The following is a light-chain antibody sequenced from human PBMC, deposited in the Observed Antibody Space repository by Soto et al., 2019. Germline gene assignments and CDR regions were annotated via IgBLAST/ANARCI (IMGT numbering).Light chain of an antibody. J-gene: IGKJ1*01. CDR2: KAS. V-gene: IGKV1-5*03. CDR1: QSISSW. Sequence: DPQTPESPSTQLASVVARLANTYLASQSISSWLDWYQQKPGKVPKLLIYKASSLESGVPSRFSGSGSGTEFTLAISSLQPDDFATHDCQQYNSYSGAFGQGKKV. CDR3: QQYNSYSGA.